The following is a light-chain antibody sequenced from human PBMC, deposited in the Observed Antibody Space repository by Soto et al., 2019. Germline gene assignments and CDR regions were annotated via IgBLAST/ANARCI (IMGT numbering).Light chain of an antibody. CDR1: STDIGAGYR. J-gene: IGLJ1*01. V-gene: IGLV1-40*01. CDR3: QSYDRSLSGSV. CDR2: GND. Sequence: QSVLTQPPSVSGAPGERVTISCTGSSTDIGAGYRVRWYQQVPGAAPKLLIFGNDNRPSGVPDRFSGSRSGTSASLAITGLQAEDEADYYCQSYDRSLSGSVFGAGTKVTVL.